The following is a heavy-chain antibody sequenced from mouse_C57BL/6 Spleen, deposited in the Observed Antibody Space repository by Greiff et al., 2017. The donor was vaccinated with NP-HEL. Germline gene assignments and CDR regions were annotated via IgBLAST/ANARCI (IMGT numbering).Heavy chain of an antibody. Sequence: VQLQQSGAELVMPGASVKLSCKASGYTFTSYWMHWVKQRPGQGLEWIGEIDPSDSYTNYNQKFKGKSTLTVDKSSSTAYMQLSSLTSEDSAVYYWARSGTDDYDGGFAYWGQGTLVTVSA. V-gene: IGHV1-69*01. CDR1: GYTFTSYW. CDR2: IDPSDSYT. J-gene: IGHJ3*01. D-gene: IGHD2-4*01. CDR3: ARSGTDDYDGGFAY.